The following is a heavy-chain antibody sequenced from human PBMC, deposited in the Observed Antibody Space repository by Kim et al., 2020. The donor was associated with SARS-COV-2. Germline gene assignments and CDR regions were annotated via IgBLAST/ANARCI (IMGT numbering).Heavy chain of an antibody. CDR2: T. CDR3: ATALGYSDALDP. D-gene: IGHD5-12*01. Sequence: TIVAQKFQGRGTVSEDTSTNTAYLDLRSLKSDDTAVYYCATALGYSDALDPWGQGTLVTVSS. J-gene: IGHJ5*02. V-gene: IGHV1-24*01.